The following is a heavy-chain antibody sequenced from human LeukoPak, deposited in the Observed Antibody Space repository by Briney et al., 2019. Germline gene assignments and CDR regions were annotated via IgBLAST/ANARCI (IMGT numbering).Heavy chain of an antibody. CDR1: GGSISSGGYY. J-gene: IGHJ4*02. CDR3: ASVDYGGLSFDY. V-gene: IGHV4-31*03. Sequence: SQTLSLTCTVSGGSISSGGYYWSWIRQHPGKGLEWIGYIYYSGSTYYNPSLKSRVTISVDTSKNQFSLKLSSVTAADTAVYYCASVDYGGLSFDYWGQGTLVTVSS. D-gene: IGHD4-23*01. CDR2: IYYSGST.